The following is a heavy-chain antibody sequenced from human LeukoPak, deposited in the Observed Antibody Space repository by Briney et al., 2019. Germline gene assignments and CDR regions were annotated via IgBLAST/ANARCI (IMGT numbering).Heavy chain of an antibody. Sequence: GGSLRLSCATSGFTLRYYQMNWVRQAPGKGLEWVSYINVVNGAIYYADSVKGRFTISGDIATNAVYLQMNSLRAEDTALYYCVRDGNRGYDMDVWGQGTTVTVSS. J-gene: IGHJ6*02. CDR3: VRDGNRGYDMDV. CDR1: GFTLRYYQ. D-gene: IGHD3-10*01. V-gene: IGHV3-48*01. CDR2: INVVNGAI.